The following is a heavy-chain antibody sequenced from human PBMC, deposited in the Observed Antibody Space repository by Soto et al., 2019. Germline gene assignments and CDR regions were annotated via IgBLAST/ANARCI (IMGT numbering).Heavy chain of an antibody. CDR1: GFTFSSYW. CDR2: IKQDGSEK. Sequence: GGSLRLSCAASGFTFSSYWMSWVRQAPGKGLEWVANIKQDGSEKYYVDSVKGRFTISRDNAKNTLYLQMNSLRAEDTAVYYCAVTYRGLSCSWYDRTQPLDDWGQGTLVTVSS. D-gene: IGHD6-13*01. J-gene: IGHJ4*02. CDR3: AVTYRGLSCSWYDRTQPLDD. V-gene: IGHV3-7*03.